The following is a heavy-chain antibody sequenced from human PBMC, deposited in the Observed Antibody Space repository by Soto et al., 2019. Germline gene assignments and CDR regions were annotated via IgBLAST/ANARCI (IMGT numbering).Heavy chain of an antibody. V-gene: IGHV4-59*08. CDR3: ARHNYGSGSTYFAY. Sequence: ETLSLTCAVYGGSFSGYYWTWIRQPPGKGLEWIGYIYYSGSTNYNPSLKSRVTISVDTSKNQFSLKLNSMTAADTAVYYCARHNYGSGSTYFAYWGQGTLVTVSS. J-gene: IGHJ4*02. CDR1: GGSFSGYY. CDR2: IYYSGST. D-gene: IGHD3-10*01.